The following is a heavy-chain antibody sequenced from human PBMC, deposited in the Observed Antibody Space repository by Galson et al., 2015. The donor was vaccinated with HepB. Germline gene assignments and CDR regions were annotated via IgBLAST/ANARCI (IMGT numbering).Heavy chain of an antibody. CDR1: GYTLTELS. CDR2: FDPEDGET. J-gene: IGHJ4*02. Sequence: SVKVSCKVSGYTLTELSMHWVRQAPGKGLEWMGGFDPEDGETIYAQKFQGRVTMTEDTSTDTAYMELSSLRSEDTAVYYCATAIRFLEWLSQPDYWGQGTLATVSS. CDR3: ATAIRFLEWLSQPDY. D-gene: IGHD3-3*01. V-gene: IGHV1-24*01.